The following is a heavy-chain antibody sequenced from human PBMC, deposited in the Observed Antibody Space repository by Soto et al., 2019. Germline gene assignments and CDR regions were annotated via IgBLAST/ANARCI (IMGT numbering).Heavy chain of an antibody. D-gene: IGHD3-3*01. CDR3: ARVKDYDFWSGYYH. Sequence: EVQLVETGGGLIQPGGSLRLSCAASGFTVSSNYMSWVRQAPGKGLEWVSVIYSGGSTYYADSVKGRFTISRDHSKHTLYLQMNSLRAEDTAAYYCARVKDYDFWSGYYHWGQGTLFTVSS. J-gene: IGHJ4*02. V-gene: IGHV3-53*02. CDR1: GFTVSSNY. CDR2: IYSGGST.